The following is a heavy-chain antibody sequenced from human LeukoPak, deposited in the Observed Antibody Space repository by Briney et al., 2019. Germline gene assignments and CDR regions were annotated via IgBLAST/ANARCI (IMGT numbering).Heavy chain of an antibody. V-gene: IGHV4-34*01. D-gene: IGHD2-2*01. CDR1: GGSFSGYY. J-gene: IGHJ6*02. CDR3: ARSIAVVPPTWYYYYGMDV. Sequence: SETLSLTCAVYGGSFSGYYWSWIRQPPGKGLEWIGEINHSGSTNYNPSLKSRVTISVDTSKNQFSLKLSSVTAADTAVYYCARSIAVVPPTWYYYYGMDVWGQGTTVTVSS. CDR2: INHSGST.